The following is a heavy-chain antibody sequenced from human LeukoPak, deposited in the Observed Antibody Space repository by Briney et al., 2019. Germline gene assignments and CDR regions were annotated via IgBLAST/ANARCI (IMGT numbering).Heavy chain of an antibody. D-gene: IGHD2-2*01. CDR1: GFTFDDYA. CDR2: ISWNSGSI. Sequence: GGSLRLSCAASGFTFDDYAMHWVRQAPGKGLEWVSGISWNSGSIGYADSVKGRFTISRDNAKNSLYLQMNSLGAEDTALYYCAKDFQRYEGGFQHWGQGTLVTVSS. V-gene: IGHV3-9*01. J-gene: IGHJ1*01. CDR3: AKDFQRYEGGFQH.